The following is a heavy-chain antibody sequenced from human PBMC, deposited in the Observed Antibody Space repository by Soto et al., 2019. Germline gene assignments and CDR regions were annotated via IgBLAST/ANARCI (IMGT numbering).Heavy chain of an antibody. Sequence: GGSLRLSCAASGFTFNNYAMNWVRQAPGKGLEWVSTISCSGDSTYYADSVKGRFTISRDNSKNTLYLQMNSLRAEDTAVYYCAKVISTSGSSLWGRGTLVTVSS. V-gene: IGHV3-23*01. CDR3: AKVISTSGSSL. J-gene: IGHJ4*02. CDR1: GFTFNNYA. D-gene: IGHD3-10*01. CDR2: ISCSGDST.